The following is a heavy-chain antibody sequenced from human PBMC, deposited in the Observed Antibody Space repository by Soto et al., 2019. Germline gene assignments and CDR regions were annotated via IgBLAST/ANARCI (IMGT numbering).Heavy chain of an antibody. J-gene: IGHJ3*02. CDR3: ARAFFRGYCSSTSCSFEI. Sequence: ASVKVSCKASGYTFTSYGISWVRQAPGQGLEWMGWISAYNGNTNYAQKLQGRVTMTTDTSTSTAYMELRSLRSDDTALFYFARAFFRGYCSSTSCSFEIWGQGKMVTV. D-gene: IGHD2-2*01. V-gene: IGHV1-18*01. CDR1: GYTFTSYG. CDR2: ISAYNGNT.